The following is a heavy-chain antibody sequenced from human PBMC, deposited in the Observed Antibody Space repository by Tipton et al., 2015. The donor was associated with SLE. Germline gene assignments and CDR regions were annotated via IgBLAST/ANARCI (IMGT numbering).Heavy chain of an antibody. CDR3: ARTQGSESYDAFDI. Sequence: QLVQSGAEVKKPGEFLRISCKGSGYSFTNYWIGWVRQMPGKGLEWMGIIYPGDSDTRYSPSFQGLVTISVDKSISTAYLQWSSLKASDTAMYYCARTQGSESYDAFDIWGQGTMVTVSS. V-gene: IGHV5-51*01. CDR1: GYSFTNYW. D-gene: IGHD2-15*01. J-gene: IGHJ3*02. CDR2: IYPGDSDT.